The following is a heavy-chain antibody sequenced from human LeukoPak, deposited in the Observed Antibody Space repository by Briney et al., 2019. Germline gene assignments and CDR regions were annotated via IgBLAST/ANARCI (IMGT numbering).Heavy chain of an antibody. CDR3: ARGPNHYYYMDF. D-gene: IGHD2-8*01. J-gene: IGHJ6*03. Sequence: ASMKVSCKASGYSFTGYYIHWVRQAPGQGLEWMGWINPDGDVTKSAQKFQDRVTMTTDKSINTVFMELSGLTSDDTVLYYCARGPNHYYYMDFWGKGTTVSVSS. V-gene: IGHV1-2*02. CDR1: GYSFTGYY. CDR2: INPDGDVT.